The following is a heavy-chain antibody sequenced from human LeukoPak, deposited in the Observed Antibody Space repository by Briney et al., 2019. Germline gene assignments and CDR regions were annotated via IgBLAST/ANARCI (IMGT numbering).Heavy chain of an antibody. CDR1: GFTFSSYE. J-gene: IGHJ6*04. CDR3: ARDLGYCTSTRCYSLYGMDV. D-gene: IGHD2-2*02. Sequence: GGSLRLSCEASGFTFSSYEMNWVRQAPGEGLEWVSYISSSGGTIYYADSVKGRFTISRDNAKNSLYMQMNSLRGEDTAVYYCARDLGYCTSTRCYSLYGMDVWGKGTTVTVSS. CDR2: ISSSGGTI. V-gene: IGHV3-48*03.